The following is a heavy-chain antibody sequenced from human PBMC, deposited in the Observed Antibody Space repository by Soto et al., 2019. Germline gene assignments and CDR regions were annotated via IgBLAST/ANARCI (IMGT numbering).Heavy chain of an antibody. CDR1: GGSISSGGYY. CDR3: ASYNSSWVDY. D-gene: IGHD6-6*01. Sequence: SETLSLTCTVSGGSISSGGYYWSWIRQHPGKGLEWIGYIYYSGSTYYNPSLKSRVTISVDTSKNQFSLKLSSGTAADTAEYYCASYNSSWVDYWGQGTLVTVSS. V-gene: IGHV4-30-4*08. J-gene: IGHJ4*02. CDR2: IYYSGST.